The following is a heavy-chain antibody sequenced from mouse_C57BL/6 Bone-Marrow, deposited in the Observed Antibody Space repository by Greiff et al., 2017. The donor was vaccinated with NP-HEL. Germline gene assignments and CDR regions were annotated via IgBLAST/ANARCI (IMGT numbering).Heavy chain of an antibody. V-gene: IGHV1-55*01. Sequence: QVQLQQPGAELVKPGASVKMSCKASGYPFTSYWITWVKQRPGQGLEWIGDIYPGSGSTNYNEKFKSKATLTVDTSSSTAYMQLSSLTSEDSAVYYCARDPHYLRAWFAYWGQGTLVTVSA. J-gene: IGHJ3*01. CDR3: ARDPHYLRAWFAY. CDR2: IYPGSGST. CDR1: GYPFTSYW. D-gene: IGHD1-2*01.